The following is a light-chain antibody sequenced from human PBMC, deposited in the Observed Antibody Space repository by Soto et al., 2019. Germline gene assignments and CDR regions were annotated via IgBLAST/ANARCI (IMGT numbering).Light chain of an antibody. V-gene: IGKV1-5*03. CDR2: KAS. CDR3: QQYNSPPGFT. CDR1: QSISSW. Sequence: DIPMTQSPSTLSASVGDRVTITCRASQSISSWLAGYQQKPGKAPKLLIYKASSLESGVPSRFSGSGSGTQSILAISSLQPDDFATYYCQQYNSPPGFTFGPGTKVDIK. J-gene: IGKJ3*01.